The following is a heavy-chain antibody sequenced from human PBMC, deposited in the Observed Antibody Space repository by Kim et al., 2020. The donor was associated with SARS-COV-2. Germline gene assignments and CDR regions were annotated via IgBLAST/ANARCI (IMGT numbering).Heavy chain of an antibody. CDR3: AKDKHCGGDCYHQGWFDP. D-gene: IGHD2-21*02. J-gene: IGHJ5*02. Sequence: GGSLRLSCAASGFTFSSCAMSWVRQAPGKGLEWVSAISGSGGSTYYADSVKGRFTISRDNSKNTLYLQMNSLRAEDTAVYYCAKDKHCGGDCYHQGWFDPWGQGTLVTVSS. CDR1: GFTFSSCA. CDR2: ISGSGGST. V-gene: IGHV3-23*01.